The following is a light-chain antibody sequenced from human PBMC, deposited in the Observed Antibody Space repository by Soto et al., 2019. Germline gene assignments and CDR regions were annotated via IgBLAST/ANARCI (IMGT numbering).Light chain of an antibody. Sequence: QSVLTQPPSVSAAPGQKVTISCSGSSSNIGNNYVSWYQRLPGTAPKLPIYDNNKRPSGIPDRFSGSKSGTSATLGITGLQTGDEADYYCGTWDSSLSAEVFGTGTKVTVL. J-gene: IGLJ1*01. CDR1: SSNIGNNY. CDR3: GTWDSSLSAEV. CDR2: DNN. V-gene: IGLV1-51*01.